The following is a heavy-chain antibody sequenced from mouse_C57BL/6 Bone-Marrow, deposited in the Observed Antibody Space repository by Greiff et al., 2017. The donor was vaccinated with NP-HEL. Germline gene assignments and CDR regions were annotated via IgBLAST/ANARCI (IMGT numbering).Heavy chain of an antibody. J-gene: IGHJ4*01. Sequence: EVQGVESGGGLVQPGGSLKLSCAASGFTFSDYGMAWVRQAPRKGPEWVAFISNLAYSIYYADTVTGRFTISRENAKNTLYLEMSSLRSEDTAMYYCARRSYYGSSYLYYAMDYWGQGTSVTVSS. CDR3: ARRSYYGSSYLYYAMDY. D-gene: IGHD1-1*01. CDR2: ISNLAYSI. V-gene: IGHV5-15*01. CDR1: GFTFSDYG.